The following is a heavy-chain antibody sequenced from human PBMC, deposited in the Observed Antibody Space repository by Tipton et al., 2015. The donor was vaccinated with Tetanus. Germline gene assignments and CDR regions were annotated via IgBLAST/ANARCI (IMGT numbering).Heavy chain of an antibody. CDR2: ITSSSSTM. D-gene: IGHD6-19*01. J-gene: IGHJ4*02. CDR1: GFTFSSYN. CDR3: ARDPNRSGWYPAYFDF. V-gene: IGHV3-48*04. Sequence: SLRLSCAGSGFTFSSYNMNWVRQAPGKGLEWVSYITSSSSTMYYADSVKGRFTISRDNAKNSLYLQMNSLRPEDTAVYYCARDPNRSGWYPAYFDFWGQGTLVTVSS.